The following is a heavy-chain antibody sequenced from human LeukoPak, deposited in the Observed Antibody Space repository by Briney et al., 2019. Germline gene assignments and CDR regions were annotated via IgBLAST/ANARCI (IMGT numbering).Heavy chain of an antibody. CDR2: MQSTGVS. J-gene: IGHJ4*02. V-gene: IGHV4-59*01. CDR3: ARDKRHSYGRYFEH. CDR1: GDSISTYH. D-gene: IGHD5-18*01. Sequence: PSESLSLTCSVSGDSISTYHWNWIRKSPGKGLEWIACMQSTGVSKYNPSLKSRVTLVVDMSRNQVVLNLSSVTAADTAVYYCARDKRHSYGRYFEHWGQGILVTVTS.